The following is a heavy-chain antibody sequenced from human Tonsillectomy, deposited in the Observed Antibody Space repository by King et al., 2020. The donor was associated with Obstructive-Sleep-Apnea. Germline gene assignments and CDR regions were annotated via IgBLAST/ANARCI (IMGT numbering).Heavy chain of an antibody. CDR3: ARGYSSSWYYFDY. CDR1: GGSISTYY. D-gene: IGHD6-13*01. Sequence: VQLQESGPGLVKPSETLSLTCNVSGGSISTYYWSWIRQSPGKGLEWIGYVYYSGSTKYNPSLQSRVTISVDTSKNHFSLKLSSVTAADTAVYYCARGYSSSWYYFDYWGQGAQVTVSS. CDR2: VYYSGST. J-gene: IGHJ4*02. V-gene: IGHV4-59*01.